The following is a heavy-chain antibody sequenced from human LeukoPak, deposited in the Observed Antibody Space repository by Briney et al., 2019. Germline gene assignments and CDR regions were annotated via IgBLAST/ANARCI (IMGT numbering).Heavy chain of an antibody. J-gene: IGHJ6*03. CDR2: IIPIFGTA. CDR3: AKEYSRSHYYMDV. Sequence: SVKVSCKASGGTFSSYAISWVRQAPGQGLEWMGGIIPIFGTANYAQKFQGRVTITADKSTSTAYMELSSLRSEDTAVYYCAKEYSRSHYYMDVWGKGTTVTVSS. V-gene: IGHV1-69*06. CDR1: GGTFSSYA. D-gene: IGHD2-15*01.